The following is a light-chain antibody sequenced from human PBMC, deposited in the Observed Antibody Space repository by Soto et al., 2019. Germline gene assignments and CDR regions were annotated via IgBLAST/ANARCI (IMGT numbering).Light chain of an antibody. V-gene: IGLV2-8*01. CDR1: TSDVGAYNF. Sequence: QSALTQPPSASGSPGQSVTISCIGTTSDVGAYNFASWYQQHPGKAPKLMIYEVSKRPSGVPDRFSGSKSGNTASLTVSGLQAEDEADYYCSSFAGSDTWVFGGGTKLTVL. J-gene: IGLJ3*02. CDR2: EVS. CDR3: SSFAGSDTWV.